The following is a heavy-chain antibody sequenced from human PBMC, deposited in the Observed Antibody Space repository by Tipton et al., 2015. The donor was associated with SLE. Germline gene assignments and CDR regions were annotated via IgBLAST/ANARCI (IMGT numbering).Heavy chain of an antibody. CDR2: IFHSGSA. V-gene: IGHV4-38-2*01. CDR3: AKSGYYGSGIFDTFDL. J-gene: IGHJ3*01. Sequence: TLSLTCSVSGYSISSGYYWGWIRQSPGKGLEWIGSIFHSGSAYYNPSLKSRVTMSVGTSKNECSVRVRSVTAADTAVYYCAKSGYYGSGIFDTFDLWGQGTMVTVSS. CDR1: GYSISSGYY. D-gene: IGHD3-10*01.